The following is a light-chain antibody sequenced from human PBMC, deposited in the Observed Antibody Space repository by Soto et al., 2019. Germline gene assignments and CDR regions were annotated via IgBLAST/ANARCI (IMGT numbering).Light chain of an antibody. J-gene: IGKJ1*01. CDR2: SAS. CDR1: QSISNW. CDR3: QQYSNYPWT. Sequence: DIQMTQSPSTLSASVGDRVTITCRASQSISNWLAWYQQKPGKAPKLLIYSASNVESGVPSRFSGSGSGTEFTLAISSLQPDDFATYYCQQYSNYPWTFGKGTKVEIK. V-gene: IGKV1-5*01.